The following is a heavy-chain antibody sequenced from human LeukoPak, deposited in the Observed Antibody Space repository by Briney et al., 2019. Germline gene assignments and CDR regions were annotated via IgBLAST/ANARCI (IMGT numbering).Heavy chain of an antibody. CDR3: ARGGALTSFDS. CDR1: GFTFTSYG. J-gene: IGHJ4*02. Sequence: ASVKVSCKASGFTFTSYGISWVRQAPGQGLEWMGWISAYNGKTSYAQKFQGRVTMTTDTSTSTAYMDLRSLRSDDTAVYYCARGGALTSFDSWGQGTLITVSS. CDR2: ISAYNGKT. D-gene: IGHD1-26*01. V-gene: IGHV1-18*01.